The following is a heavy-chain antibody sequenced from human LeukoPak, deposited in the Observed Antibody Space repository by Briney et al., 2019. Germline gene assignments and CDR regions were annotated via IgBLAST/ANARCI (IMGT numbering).Heavy chain of an antibody. J-gene: IGHJ6*02. CDR1: GYTFTGYY. Sequence: ASVKVSCKASGYTFTGYYMHWVRQAPGQGLEWMGWINPNSGGTNYAQKFQGRVTITADKSTSTAYMELSSLRSEDTAVYYCARDDCSGGSCYFHYYYGMDVWGQGTTVTVSS. CDR3: ARDDCSGGSCYFHYYYGMDV. D-gene: IGHD2-15*01. V-gene: IGHV1-2*02. CDR2: INPNSGGT.